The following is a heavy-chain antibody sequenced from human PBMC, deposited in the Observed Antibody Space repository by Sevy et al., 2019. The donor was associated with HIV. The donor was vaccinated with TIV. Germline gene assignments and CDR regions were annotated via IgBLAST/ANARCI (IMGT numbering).Heavy chain of an antibody. CDR2: ISSGSSYI. Sequence: GGSLRLSCAASGFTFSYYTMKWVRQAPGKGLEWVSSISSGSSYIYYGESVKGRFTISRDNAKNSLFLQMNSLRAEDTAVYYCARSLDYYDSSGANDYWGQGTLVTVSS. J-gene: IGHJ4*02. V-gene: IGHV3-21*01. CDR3: ARSLDYYDSSGANDY. D-gene: IGHD3-22*01. CDR1: GFTFSYYT.